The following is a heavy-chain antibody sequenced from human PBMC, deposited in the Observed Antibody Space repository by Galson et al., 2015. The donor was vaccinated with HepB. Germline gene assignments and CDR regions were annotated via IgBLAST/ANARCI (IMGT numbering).Heavy chain of an antibody. Sequence: SLRLSCEASGFTFSYYNMDWVRQAPGQGLEWVSYISSSSGTIYYSQSVKGRFTISRDTATNSPYMQMNSLRDEDTAVYYCARDNMVAGAVDIWGQGTMVTVSS. J-gene: IGHJ3*02. D-gene: IGHD5-12*01. CDR3: ARDNMVAGAVDI. CDR2: ISSSSGTI. CDR1: GFTFSYYN. V-gene: IGHV3-48*02.